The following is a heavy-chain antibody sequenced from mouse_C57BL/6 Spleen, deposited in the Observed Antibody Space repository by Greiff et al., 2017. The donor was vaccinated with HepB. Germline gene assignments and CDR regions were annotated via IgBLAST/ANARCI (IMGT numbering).Heavy chain of an antibody. CDR2: IHPNSGST. Sequence: QVQLQQPGAELVKPGASVKLSCKASGYTFTSYWMHWVKQRPGQGLEWIGMIHPNSGSTNYNEKFKSKATLTVDKSTITAYMQLSSLTSEDSAVYYCARIHYYGSSLFDYWGQGTTLTVSS. CDR3: ARIHYYGSSLFDY. J-gene: IGHJ2*01. D-gene: IGHD1-1*01. CDR1: GYTFTSYW. V-gene: IGHV1-64*01.